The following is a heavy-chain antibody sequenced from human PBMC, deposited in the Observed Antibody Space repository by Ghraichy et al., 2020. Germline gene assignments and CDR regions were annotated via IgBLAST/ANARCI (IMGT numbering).Heavy chain of an antibody. CDR3: ARGDYYETSGYYPFDY. CDR2: IYSGGST. D-gene: IGHD3-22*01. J-gene: IGHJ4*02. Sequence: LSLTCAASGFTVSSNYMNWVRQAPGKGLEWVSVIYSGGSTYYAESVEGRFTISRDNSKNTLYLQMNSLRAEDTAVYYCARGDYYETSGYYPFDYWVQGTLVTVSS. V-gene: IGHV3-53*01. CDR1: GFTVSSNY.